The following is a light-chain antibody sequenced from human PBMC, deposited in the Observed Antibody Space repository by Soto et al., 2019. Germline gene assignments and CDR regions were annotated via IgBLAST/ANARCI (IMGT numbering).Light chain of an antibody. CDR1: QSVSSSY. CDR2: GTS. V-gene: IGKV3-15*01. J-gene: IGKJ3*01. CDR3: QQYSNWPGRT. Sequence: EIVLTQSPGTLSLSPGERATLSCRASQSVSSSYLAWYQQKPGQAPRLLIYGTSTRATGVPARFSGSGSGTEFSLTISSLQSEDFAVYYCQQYSNWPGRTVGPGTKVDNK.